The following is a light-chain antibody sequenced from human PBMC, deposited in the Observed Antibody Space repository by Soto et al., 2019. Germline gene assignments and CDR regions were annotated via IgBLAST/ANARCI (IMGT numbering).Light chain of an antibody. CDR1: QRINTC. CDR3: HQYKTYAWT. V-gene: IGKV1-5*01. Sequence: DIQMTQSPSTLPASVGDSVTITCRASQRINTCLAWFHQKPGKAPKLLIYDASSLQSGVPSRFSGSGSGTEFTLTITGLQPDDFATYFCHQYKTYAWTFGQETKVDIK. CDR2: DAS. J-gene: IGKJ1*01.